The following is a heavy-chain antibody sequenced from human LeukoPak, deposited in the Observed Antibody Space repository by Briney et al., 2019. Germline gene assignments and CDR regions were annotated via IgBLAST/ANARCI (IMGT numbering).Heavy chain of an antibody. D-gene: IGHD2-2*01. Sequence: GASVKVSCKASGGTFSSYAISWVRQAPGQGLEWMGGIIPIFGTANYAQKFQGRVTITADESTSTAYMELSSLRSEDTAVYYCASTGWADIVVVPARFDPWGQGTLVTVSS. J-gene: IGHJ5*02. CDR1: GGTFSSYA. CDR2: IIPIFGTA. CDR3: ASTGWADIVVVPARFDP. V-gene: IGHV1-69*13.